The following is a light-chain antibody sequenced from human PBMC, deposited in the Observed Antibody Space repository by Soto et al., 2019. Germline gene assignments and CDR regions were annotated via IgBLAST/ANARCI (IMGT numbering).Light chain of an antibody. J-gene: IGKJ4*01. Sequence: EIVLTHSPSTLSVSPGGRATLSCRASQSVRSHLALYRQRPGQAPRLPIYDASSRATGIPARFSGSGSGTEFALTISSLQSEDFAVYYCQQYNAWPFTFGGGTKVDIK. V-gene: IGKV3-15*01. CDR1: QSVRSH. CDR2: DAS. CDR3: QQYNAWPFT.